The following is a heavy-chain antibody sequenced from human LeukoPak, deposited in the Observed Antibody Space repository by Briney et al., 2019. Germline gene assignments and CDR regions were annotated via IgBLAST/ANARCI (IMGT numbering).Heavy chain of an antibody. CDR3: ARRIAARLGGDYYYYYMDV. D-gene: IGHD6-6*01. CDR1: GYTFTNFG. J-gene: IGHJ6*03. V-gene: IGHV1-18*01. Sequence: ASVKVSCKASGYTFTNFGISWVRQAPGQGLEWMGWISAYNGNTNYAQKLQGRVTMTTDTSTSTAYMELRSLRSDDTAVYYCARRIAARLGGDYYYYYMDVWGKGTTVTVSS. CDR2: ISAYNGNT.